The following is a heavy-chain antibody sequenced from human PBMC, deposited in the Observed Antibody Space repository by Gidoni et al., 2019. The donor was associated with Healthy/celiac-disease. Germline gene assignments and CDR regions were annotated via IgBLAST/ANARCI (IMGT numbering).Heavy chain of an antibody. D-gene: IGHD3-10*01. V-gene: IGHV4-34*01. CDR1: GGSFSGYY. CDR2: INHSGST. J-gene: IGHJ4*02. Sequence: QVQLQQWGAGLLKPSEPLSLTCAVYGGSFSGYYWSWIRQPPGKGLEWIGEINHSGSTNYNPSLKSRVTISVDTSKNQFSLKLSSVTAADTAVYYCARGFGGRGANFDYWGQGTLVTVSS. CDR3: ARGFGGRGANFDY.